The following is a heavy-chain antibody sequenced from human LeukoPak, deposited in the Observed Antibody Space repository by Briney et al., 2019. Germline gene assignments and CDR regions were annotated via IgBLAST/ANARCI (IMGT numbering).Heavy chain of an antibody. J-gene: IGHJ4*02. CDR1: GVTFSSYA. Sequence: ASVKVSCKASGVTFSSYAISWVRQAPGQGLEWMGGIIPIFGTANYAQKFQGRVTITADESTSTAYMELSSLRSEDTAVYYCARAPNWEGTGYYFDYWGQGTLVTVSS. CDR2: IIPIFGTA. CDR3: ARAPNWEGTGYYFDY. V-gene: IGHV1-69*13. D-gene: IGHD1-1*01.